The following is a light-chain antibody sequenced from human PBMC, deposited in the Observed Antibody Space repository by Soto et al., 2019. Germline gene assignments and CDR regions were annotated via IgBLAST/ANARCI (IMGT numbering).Light chain of an antibody. CDR3: QQHKSYSLT. J-gene: IGKJ1*01. CDR2: DAS. Sequence: DSPMTQSPSTLSASVGDRVTINCRASQSISSWLAWYQQKPGKAPKLLIYDASSLESGVPSRFSGSGSGTEFTLTISSLQPDDFATYYCQQHKSYSLTFGQGTKVEIK. CDR1: QSISSW. V-gene: IGKV1-5*01.